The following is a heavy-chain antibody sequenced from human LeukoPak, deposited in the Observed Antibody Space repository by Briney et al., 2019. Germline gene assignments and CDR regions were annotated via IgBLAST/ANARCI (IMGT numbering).Heavy chain of an antibody. Sequence: SETLSLTCTVSGGSISSYYWSWIRQPPGKGLEWIGYIYYSGSTNYNPSLKSRVTISVDTSKNQFSLKLSSVTAADTAVYYCARVIYIAVAGGYYYYMDVWGKGTTVTVSS. J-gene: IGHJ6*03. V-gene: IGHV4-59*01. D-gene: IGHD6-19*01. CDR2: IYYSGST. CDR3: ARVIYIAVAGGYYYYMDV. CDR1: GGSISSYY.